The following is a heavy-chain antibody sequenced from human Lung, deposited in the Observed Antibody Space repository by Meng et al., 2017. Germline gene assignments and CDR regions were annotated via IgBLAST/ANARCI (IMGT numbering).Heavy chain of an antibody. D-gene: IGHD6-25*01. CDR2: INPKSGDT. CDR1: GYNFPDYY. V-gene: IGHV1-2*06. CDR3: ARDEDISAAGKLFGDY. Sequence: GQLGQAGAEGKKPGASVKVSCKPSGYNFPDYYIHWVRRAPGQGLEWMGRINPKSGDTHYAQKFQARVTMTGDTSISTAYMELSGLRSDDTAMYYCARDEDISAAGKLFGDYWGQGTLVTVSS. J-gene: IGHJ4*02.